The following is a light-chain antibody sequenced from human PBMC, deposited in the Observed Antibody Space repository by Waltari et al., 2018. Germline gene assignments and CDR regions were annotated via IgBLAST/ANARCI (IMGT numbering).Light chain of an antibody. V-gene: IGKV1-5*03. CDR3: QHYNNYPWT. J-gene: IGKJ1*01. CDR1: QIIRNW. CDR2: KAS. Sequence: DIQMTQSPSTLSASVGDRVTITCRDSQIIRNWLAWYQQKPGKAPKLLISKASSLESGVPSRFSGSGSGTEFTLTINSLQPDDFATYYCQHYNNYPWTFGQGTKVEIK.